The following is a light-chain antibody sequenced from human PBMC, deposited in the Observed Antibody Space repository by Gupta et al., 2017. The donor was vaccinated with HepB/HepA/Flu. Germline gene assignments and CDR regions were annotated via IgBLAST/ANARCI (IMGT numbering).Light chain of an antibody. V-gene: IGKV3-11*01. Sequence: IVLTQSPATLSLSPGERATLPCRASQGVSSYLAWYQQKPGQAPRLLIYDASNRATGIPARFSGSGSGTDFTLTISRLEPEDFAVYYCQQRSNWSCSFGQGTKLEIK. CDR2: DAS. J-gene: IGKJ2*04. CDR1: QGVSSY. CDR3: QQRSNWSCS.